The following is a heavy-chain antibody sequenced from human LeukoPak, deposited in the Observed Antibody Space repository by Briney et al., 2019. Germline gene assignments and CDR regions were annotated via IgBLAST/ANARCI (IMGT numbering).Heavy chain of an antibody. D-gene: IGHD3-22*01. V-gene: IGHV4-61*08. CDR2: IYYTGGT. CDR1: GGSISSGGYY. J-gene: IGHJ4*02. CDR3: ARLPGLTTWADS. Sequence: SETLSLTCAVSGGSISSGGYYWSWIRQHPGKGLEWIGYIYYTGGTNYNPSLKSRVTISVDTSQNQFSLKVTSVTAADTAVYYCARLPGLTTWADSWGQGALVTVSS.